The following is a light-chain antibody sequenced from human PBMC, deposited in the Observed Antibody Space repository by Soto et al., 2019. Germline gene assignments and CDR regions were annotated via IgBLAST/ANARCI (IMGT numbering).Light chain of an antibody. CDR3: QQYNNWHT. Sequence: EIVMTQSPATLSVSPGERATLSCRASQSVNSNLAWYQQKPDQAPRLLIYGASTRATGIPARFSGSVSGTEFTHTISSLQSEDFAVYYCQQYNNWHTFGPGIKVDIK. J-gene: IGKJ3*01. CDR1: QSVNSN. CDR2: GAS. V-gene: IGKV3-15*01.